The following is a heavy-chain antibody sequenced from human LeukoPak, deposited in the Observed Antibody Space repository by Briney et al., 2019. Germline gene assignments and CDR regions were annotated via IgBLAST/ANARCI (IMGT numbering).Heavy chain of an antibody. V-gene: IGHV3-23*01. Sequence: GGSLRLSCAASGFTFSSYAMSWVRQAPGKGLEWVSAISGSGGSTYYADSVKGRFTISRDNSKNTLYLQMNSLRAEDTAVYYCAKGLRFLEWLLLPLTPFDYWGQGTLVTASS. D-gene: IGHD3-3*01. CDR1: GFTFSSYA. J-gene: IGHJ4*02. CDR2: ISGSGGST. CDR3: AKGLRFLEWLLLPLTPFDY.